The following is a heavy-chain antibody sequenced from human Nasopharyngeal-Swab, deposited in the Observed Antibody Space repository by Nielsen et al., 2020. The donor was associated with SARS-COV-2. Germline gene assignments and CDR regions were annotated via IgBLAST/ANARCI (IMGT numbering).Heavy chain of an antibody. CDR3: TARVVTTNQY. V-gene: IGHV3-15*01. D-gene: IGHD2-21*02. Sequence: WIRQPPGKGLEWLGRIKTKTEGGTTTDCAAPVKGRCTISRDDSKNTLYLQMNSLKTEDTAVYYCTARVVTTNQYWGQGALVTVFS. J-gene: IGHJ4*02. CDR2: IKTKTEGGTT.